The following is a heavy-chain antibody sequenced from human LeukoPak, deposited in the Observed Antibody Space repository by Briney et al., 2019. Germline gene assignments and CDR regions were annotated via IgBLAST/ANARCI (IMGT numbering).Heavy chain of an antibody. CDR1: GGSISSYY. CDR3: ARLIMVRGVIRPDY. J-gene: IGHJ4*02. V-gene: IGHV4-59*08. CDR2: IYYSGST. D-gene: IGHD3-10*01. Sequence: SETLSLTCTVSGGSISSYYWSWTRQPPGKGLEWIGYIYYSGSTNYNPSLKSRVTISVDTSKNQFSLKLSSVTAADTAVYYCARLIMVRGVIRPDYWGQGTLVTVSS.